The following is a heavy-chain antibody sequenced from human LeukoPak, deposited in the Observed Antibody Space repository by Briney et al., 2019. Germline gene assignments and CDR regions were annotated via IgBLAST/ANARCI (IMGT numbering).Heavy chain of an antibody. CDR3: AKDRSERWLQVGHYLDS. V-gene: IGHV3-33*06. CDR2: IWYDGSDI. J-gene: IGHJ4*02. D-gene: IGHD5-24*01. CDR1: GFTFSSYG. Sequence: PGRPLRLSCAASGFTFSSYGMHWVRQATGKGLEWVAIIWYDGSDIYYADSVKGRFTISRDNSKNTMYLQMNSLRAEDTAIYYCAKDRSERWLQVGHYLDSWGQGTLVTVSS.